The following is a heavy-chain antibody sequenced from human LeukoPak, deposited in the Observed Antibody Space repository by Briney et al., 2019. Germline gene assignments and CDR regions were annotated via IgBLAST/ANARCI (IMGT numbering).Heavy chain of an antibody. J-gene: IGHJ3*02. CDR3: ARDRRFIVVVTAASDAFDI. CDR1: GFTFNTYT. D-gene: IGHD2-21*02. V-gene: IGHV3-48*04. CDR2: ISSSGSTI. Sequence: GGSLRLSCAASGFTFNTYTMNWVRQAPGKGLEWVSYISSSGSTIYYADSVKGRFTISRDNAKNSLYLQMNSLRAEDTAVYYCARDRRFIVVVTAASDAFDIWGQGTMVTVSS.